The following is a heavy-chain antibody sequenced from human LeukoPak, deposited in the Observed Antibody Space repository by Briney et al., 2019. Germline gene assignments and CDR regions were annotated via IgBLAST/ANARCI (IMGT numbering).Heavy chain of an antibody. Sequence: GASVKVSCKASGYTFTYNDINWVRQATGQGLEWMGWMNPGTANTGYSQKFQGRLAMTADTSINTAYMGLSGLTFEDTAVYYCARGRAAADWGQGTLVTVSS. CDR2: MNPGTANT. D-gene: IGHD2-15*01. CDR3: ARGRAAAD. CDR1: GYTFTYND. V-gene: IGHV1-8*01. J-gene: IGHJ4*02.